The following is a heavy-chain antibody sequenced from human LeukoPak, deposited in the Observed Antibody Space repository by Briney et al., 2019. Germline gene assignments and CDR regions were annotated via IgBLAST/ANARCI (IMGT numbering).Heavy chain of an antibody. V-gene: IGHV3-33*01. CDR2: IWSDGSNK. J-gene: IGHJ4*02. CDR1: GFTFSTHA. D-gene: IGHD7-27*01. CDR3: GRDPHHTSWGFLDY. Sequence: TGGSLRLSCAASGFTFSTHAMHWVRQAPGKGLEWLAIIWSDGSNKFYSDSVKGRFTLSRDNSKNTVYLQMDSLRAEDTAVYYCGRDPHHTSWGFLDYWGQGTLVTVSS.